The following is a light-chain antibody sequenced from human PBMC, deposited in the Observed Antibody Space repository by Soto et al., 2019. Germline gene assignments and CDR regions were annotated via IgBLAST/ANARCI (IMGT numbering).Light chain of an antibody. CDR3: QTWGSVIVV. J-gene: IGLJ2*01. V-gene: IGLV4-69*01. CDR2: LNSDGSH. CDR1: SGHSNYA. Sequence: QLVLTQSPSASASLGASVKLTCTLSSGHSNYAIAWHQQQSEKGPRYLMKLNSDGSHSKGDGIPDRFSGSSSGAERYLTISSLQSEDEADCYCQTWGSVIVVFGGGTKLTVL.